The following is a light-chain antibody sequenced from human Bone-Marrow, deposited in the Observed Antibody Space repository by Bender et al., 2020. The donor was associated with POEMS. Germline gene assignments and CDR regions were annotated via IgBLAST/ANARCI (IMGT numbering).Light chain of an antibody. V-gene: IGLV3-21*02. CDR2: DDT. J-gene: IGLJ3*02. CDR3: CSYADNHIWV. Sequence: SYVLSQPPSVSVAPGQTARIACGGNNIGSKSVHWYQQKPGQAPILVVYDDTDRPSGIPERFSGSKSGNTASLTISGLQAEDEADFYCCSYADNHIWVFGGGTRLTVL. CDR1: NIGSKS.